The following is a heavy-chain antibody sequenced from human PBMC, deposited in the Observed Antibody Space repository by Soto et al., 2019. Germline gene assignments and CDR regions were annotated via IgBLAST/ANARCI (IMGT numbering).Heavy chain of an antibody. D-gene: IGHD3-22*01. CDR3: ARWYYYDSSGYYQTTCAFDI. CDR2: ITSSSSYI. CDR1: GFTFSSYN. J-gene: IGHJ3*02. Sequence: EVQLVDSGGGLVKPGGSLRLSCAASGFTFSSYNMNWVRQAPGKGLEWVSSITSSSSYIYYADSMKGRFTISRDNAKNSLYLQMNSLRAEDTAVYYCARWYYYDSSGYYQTTCAFDIWGQGTMVTVSS. V-gene: IGHV3-21*01.